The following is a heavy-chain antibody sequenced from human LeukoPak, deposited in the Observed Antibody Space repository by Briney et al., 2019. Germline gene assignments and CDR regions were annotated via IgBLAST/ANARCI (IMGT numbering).Heavy chain of an antibody. V-gene: IGHV3-43*02. CDR1: GFTFDDYA. D-gene: IGHD3-10*01. J-gene: IGHJ4*02. CDR3: AKDRLGELVLDY. Sequence: PGGSLRLSCAAAGFTFDDYAMHWVRQAPGKGLEWVSLISGDGGSTYYADSVKGRFTISRDNSKNSLYLQMNSLRTEDTALYYCAKDRLGELVLDYWGQGTLVTVSS. CDR2: ISGDGGST.